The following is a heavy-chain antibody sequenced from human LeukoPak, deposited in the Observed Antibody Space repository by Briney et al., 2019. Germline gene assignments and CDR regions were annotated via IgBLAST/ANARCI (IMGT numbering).Heavy chain of an antibody. D-gene: IGHD3-22*01. Sequence: GGSLRLSCAASGFTFNNYAMSWVRQAPGKGLEWVSTISDSGGSTYYADSVKGRFTISRDNSKNTLYLQMNSLRAEDAAVYYCAKNILSSSYPNYMDVWGKGTTVTVSS. CDR2: ISDSGGST. J-gene: IGHJ6*03. CDR1: GFTFNNYA. V-gene: IGHV3-23*01. CDR3: AKNILSSSYPNYMDV.